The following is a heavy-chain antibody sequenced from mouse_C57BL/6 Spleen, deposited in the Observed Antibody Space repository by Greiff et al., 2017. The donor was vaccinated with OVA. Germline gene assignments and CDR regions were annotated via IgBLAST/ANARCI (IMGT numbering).Heavy chain of an antibody. CDR1: GYTFTSYW. CDR3: ASARGPVYFDY. CDR2: INPSNGGT. V-gene: IGHV1-53*01. Sequence: VQLQQPGTELVKPGASVKLSCKASGYTFTSYWMHWVKQRPGQGLEWIGNINPSNGGTNYNEKFKSKATLTVDKSSRTAYLQLSSLTSEDSAVYYCASARGPVYFDYWGKGTTLTVSS. J-gene: IGHJ2*01.